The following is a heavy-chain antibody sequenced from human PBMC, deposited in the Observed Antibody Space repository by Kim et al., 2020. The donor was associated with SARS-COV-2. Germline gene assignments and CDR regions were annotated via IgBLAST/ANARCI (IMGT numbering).Heavy chain of an antibody. J-gene: IGHJ4*02. CDR3: ARDFLVTSWNDLDY. D-gene: IGHD3-3*01. V-gene: IGHV3-21*01. CDR2: ITSFSNST. CDR1: GFLINEYT. Sequence: GGSLRLSCAASGFLINEYTMNWVRQAPGRRLEWVSSITSFSNSTNYADSVKGRFTISRDNAKNSLFLQMNSLRAEDTAVYYCARDFLVTSWNDLDYWGQGILVAVSS.